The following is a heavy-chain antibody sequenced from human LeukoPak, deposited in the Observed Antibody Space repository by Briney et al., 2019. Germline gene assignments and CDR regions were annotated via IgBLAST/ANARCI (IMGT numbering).Heavy chain of an antibody. Sequence: GGSLRLSCAASGFTFSSYSMNWVRQAPGKGLEWVSYISSSSSTIYYADSVKGRFTISRDNAKNSLYLQMNSLRAEDTAVYYCARVKIGGIAVAGISDYWGQGTLVTVSS. CDR1: GFTFSSYS. CDR2: ISSSSSTI. V-gene: IGHV3-48*04. J-gene: IGHJ4*02. CDR3: ARVKIGGIAVAGISDY. D-gene: IGHD6-19*01.